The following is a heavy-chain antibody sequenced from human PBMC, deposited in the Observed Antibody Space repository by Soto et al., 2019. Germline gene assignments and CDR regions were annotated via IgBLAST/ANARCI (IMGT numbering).Heavy chain of an antibody. V-gene: IGHV4-39*01. CDR3: ARPTRSGYKLAFDI. Sequence: QLQLLESGPGLVKPSETLSLTCSVSGGSISTNSFCWAWIRQPPGKGLEWIGSLCYSGNTYHNPSLRSRVTISVDTSKNQISLKLSSLTAADTAVYYCARPTRSGYKLAFDIWGQGKMVTVSS. CDR1: GGSISTNSFC. J-gene: IGHJ3*02. D-gene: IGHD3-22*01. CDR2: LCYSGNT.